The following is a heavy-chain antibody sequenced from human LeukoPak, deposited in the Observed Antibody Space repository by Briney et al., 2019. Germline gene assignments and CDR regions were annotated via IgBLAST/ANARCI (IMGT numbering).Heavy chain of an antibody. CDR2: IIPIFGTA. CDR1: GGTFSSYA. Sequence: ASVKVSCKASGGTFSSYAISWVRQAPGQGLEWMGGIIPIFGTANYAQKFQGRVTITADESTSTAYMELSSLRSEDTAVYYCARDDYGDYPGSLGYWGQGTLVTVSS. D-gene: IGHD4-17*01. V-gene: IGHV1-69*13. J-gene: IGHJ4*02. CDR3: ARDDYGDYPGSLGY.